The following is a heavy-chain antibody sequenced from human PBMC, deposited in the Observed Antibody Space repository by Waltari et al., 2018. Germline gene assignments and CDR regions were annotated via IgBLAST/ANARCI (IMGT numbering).Heavy chain of an antibody. J-gene: IGHJ2*01. CDR1: GDSINSGDYY. D-gene: IGHD3-16*01. CDR3: ARVWVDLFWYFDL. V-gene: IGHV4-30-4*01. Sequence: QVQLQESGPGLVKASETLSLTCTVSGDSINSGDYYWSWIRQPPGKGLEWIGNVYKTGSTSYSPSLKSRLTMSAASSKNEFSLKLTSVTAADTAVYYCARVWVDLFWYFDLWGRGTLVTVST. CDR2: VYKTGST.